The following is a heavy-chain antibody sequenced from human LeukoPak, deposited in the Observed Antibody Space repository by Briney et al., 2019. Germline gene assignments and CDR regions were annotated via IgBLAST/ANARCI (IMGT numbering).Heavy chain of an antibody. J-gene: IGHJ6*03. CDR3: TRVRFRRDGYNYNYYYYMDV. Sequence: ASVKVSCKVSGYTLTELSMHWVRQAPGKGLEWKGVFDPEDGETIYAQKFQGRVTMTEDTSTDTAYMELSSLRSEDTAVYYCTRVRFRRDGYNYNYYYYMDVWGKGTTVTVSS. V-gene: IGHV1-24*01. D-gene: IGHD5-24*01. CDR1: GYTLTELS. CDR2: FDPEDGET.